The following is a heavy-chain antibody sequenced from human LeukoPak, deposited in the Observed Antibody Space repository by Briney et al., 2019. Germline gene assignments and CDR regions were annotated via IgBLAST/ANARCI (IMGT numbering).Heavy chain of an antibody. D-gene: IGHD4-23*01. CDR2: ISYDGSNK. CDR3: AREAPPVALTLAFDY. CDR1: GFTFSSYA. J-gene: IGHJ4*02. Sequence: GRSLRLSCAASGFTFSSYAMHWLRQAPGKGLEWVAVISYDGSNKYYADSVKGRFTISRDNSKNTLYLQMNSLRAEDTAVYYCAREAPPVALTLAFDYWGQGTLVTVSS. V-gene: IGHV3-30-3*01.